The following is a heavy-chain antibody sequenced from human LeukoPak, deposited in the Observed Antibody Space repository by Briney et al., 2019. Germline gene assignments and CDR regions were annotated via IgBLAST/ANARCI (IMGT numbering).Heavy chain of an antibody. V-gene: IGHV1-2*02. CDR1: GYTFTGYY. CDR3: ARVGYSGYDYNLGDAFDI. CDR2: INPNSGGT. D-gene: IGHD5-12*01. Sequence: ASVKVSCKASGYTFTGYYMHWVRQAPGQGLEWMGWINPNSGGTNYAQKFQGRVTMTRDTSISTAYMELSRLRSDDTAVYYCARVGYSGYDYNLGDAFDIWGQGTMVTVSS. J-gene: IGHJ3*02.